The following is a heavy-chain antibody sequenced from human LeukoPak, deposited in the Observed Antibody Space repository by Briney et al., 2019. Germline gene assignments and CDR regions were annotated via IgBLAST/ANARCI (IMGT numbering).Heavy chain of an antibody. CDR2: IYSTGSA. Sequence: SETLSLTCSASGGSISHYYWSWIRQPAGKGLEWIGHIYSTGSANYNPSLKSRVTISVDKSKNQFSLKLTSVTAADTAVYYCARAYSISWYYFDYWGQGTLVTVSS. V-gene: IGHV4-4*07. D-gene: IGHD6-13*01. CDR3: ARAYSISWYYFDY. J-gene: IGHJ4*02. CDR1: GGSISHYY.